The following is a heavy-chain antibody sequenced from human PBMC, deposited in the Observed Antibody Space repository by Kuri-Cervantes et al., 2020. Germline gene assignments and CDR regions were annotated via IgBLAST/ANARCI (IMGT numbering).Heavy chain of an antibody. V-gene: IGHV1-3*01. CDR1: GYAFTSYD. J-gene: IGHJ4*02. CDR2: INAGNGNT. CDR3: ARDKRSSWRESSGWYFDY. Sequence: ASVKVSCKASGYAFTSYDINWVRQAPGQRLEWMGWINAGNGNTKYSQKLQGRVTITRDTSASTAYMELSSLRSEDTAVYYCARDKRSSWRESSGWYFDYWGQGTLVTVSS. D-gene: IGHD6-19*01.